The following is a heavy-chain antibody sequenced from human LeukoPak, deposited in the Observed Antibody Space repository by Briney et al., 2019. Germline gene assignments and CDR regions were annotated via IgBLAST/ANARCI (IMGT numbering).Heavy chain of an antibody. CDR2: VYYSGST. J-gene: IGHJ4*02. D-gene: IGHD3-9*01. CDR3: ARSGLRYFDWLLYFDY. Sequence: SETLCLTCTVSGGSISSYYWSWIRQPPGKGLEWIGDVYYSGSTNYNPSLKSRVTISVDPSKNQFSLKLSSVTAADTAVYYCARSGLRYFDWLLYFDYWGQGTLVTVSS. CDR1: GGSISSYY. V-gene: IGHV4-59*12.